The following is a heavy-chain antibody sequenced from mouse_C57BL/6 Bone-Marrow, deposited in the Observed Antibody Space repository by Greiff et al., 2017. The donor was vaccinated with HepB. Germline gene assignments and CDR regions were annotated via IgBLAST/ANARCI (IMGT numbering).Heavy chain of an antibody. D-gene: IGHD2-10*01. CDR2: IRSKSNNYAT. J-gene: IGHJ1*03. CDR1: GFSFNTYA. V-gene: IGHV10-1*01. CDR3: VLLSRLYFEV. Sequence: EVLLVESGGGLVQPKGSLKLSCAASGFSFNTYAMNWVRQAPGKGLEWVASIRSKSNNYATYYADSVKDRFTISRDDSESILYLQMNNLKTEDTAMYYSVLLSRLYFEVWGTGTTVTVSS.